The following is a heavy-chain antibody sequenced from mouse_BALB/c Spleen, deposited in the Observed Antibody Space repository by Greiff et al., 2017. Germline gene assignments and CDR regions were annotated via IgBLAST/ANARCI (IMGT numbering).Heavy chain of an antibody. J-gene: IGHJ4*01. CDR3: TRADAVFIGDMDY. CDR1: GFTFSSYT. D-gene: IGHD1-1*01. V-gene: IGHV5-6-4*01. Sequence: EVQGVESGGGLVKPGGSLKLSCAASGFTFSSYTMSWVRQTPEKRLEWVATISSGGSYTYYPDSVKGRFTISRDNAKNTLYLQMSSLKSEDTAMYYCTRADAVFIGDMDYWGQGTSVTVSS. CDR2: ISSGGSYT.